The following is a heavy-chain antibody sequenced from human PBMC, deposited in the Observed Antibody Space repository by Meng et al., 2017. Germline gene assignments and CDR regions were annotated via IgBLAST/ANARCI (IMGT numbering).Heavy chain of an antibody. CDR2: IWYDGSNK. J-gene: IGHJ4*02. CDR1: GYSFTSYW. Sequence: GESLKISCKGSGYSFTSYWICWVRQAPGKGLEWVAVIWYDGSNKYYADSVKGRFTISRDNSKNTLYLQMNSLRAEDTAVYYCASKVGATTFDYWGQGTLVTVSS. D-gene: IGHD1-26*01. CDR3: ASKVGATTFDY. V-gene: IGHV3-33*01.